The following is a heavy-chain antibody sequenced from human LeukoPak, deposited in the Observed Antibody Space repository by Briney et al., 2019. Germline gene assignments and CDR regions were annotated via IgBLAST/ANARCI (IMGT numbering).Heavy chain of an antibody. D-gene: IGHD5-24*01. CDR1: GGSISSGSCY. CDR2: IYTRGGT. CDR3: ARERGDGYNYYDAFDI. Sequence: PSETLSLTCTVSGGSISSGSCYWSWIRQPAGKGLEWIGRIYTRGGTTYNPSLKSRVTISVDTSKNQFSLKLSSVTAADTAVSYCARERGDGYNYYDAFDIWGQGTMVTVSS. J-gene: IGHJ3*02. V-gene: IGHV4-61*02.